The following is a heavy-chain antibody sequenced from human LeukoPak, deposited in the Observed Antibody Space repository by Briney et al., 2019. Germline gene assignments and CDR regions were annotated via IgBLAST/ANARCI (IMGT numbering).Heavy chain of an antibody. Sequence: GGSLRLSCEASGFTFSSHGMHWVRQAPGKGLEWVAFIRYDGNNKYYADSVKGRFTISRDNSKSTLYLQMNSLRTEDTAVYYCAKVRWDNSGWYYLDSWGQGTLVTVSS. J-gene: IGHJ4*02. CDR2: IRYDGNNK. CDR1: GFTFSSHG. CDR3: AKVRWDNSGWYYLDS. V-gene: IGHV3-30*02. D-gene: IGHD6-19*01.